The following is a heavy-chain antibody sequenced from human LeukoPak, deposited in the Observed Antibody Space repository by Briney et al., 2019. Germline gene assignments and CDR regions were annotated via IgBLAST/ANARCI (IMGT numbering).Heavy chain of an antibody. CDR1: GFTFSEYW. D-gene: IGHD6-19*01. CDR3: ARDGSCFDF. V-gene: IGHV3-7*01. CDR2: IKGDGSKI. J-gene: IGHJ4*02. Sequence: GGSLRLSCGASGFTFSEYWMTWVRQAPGRGPEWVANIKGDGSKIYYVDSVKGRFTISRDNDKNSLYLQMNDLRVEDTAVYHCARDGSCFDFWGQGALVTVSS.